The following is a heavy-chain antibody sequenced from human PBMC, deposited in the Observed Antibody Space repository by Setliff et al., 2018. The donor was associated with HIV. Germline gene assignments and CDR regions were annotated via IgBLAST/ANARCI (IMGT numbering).Heavy chain of an antibody. V-gene: IGHV3-74*01. CDR3: ARVESSNSWGNYYYYMDV. D-gene: IGHD6-6*01. CDR1: GFSFHDYA. Sequence: PGGSLRLSCAASGFSFHDYAMHWVRQAPGKGLVWVSRINSDGNTTNYADSVKGRFTISRDNAKNTLHLQMNSLRAEDTAVYYCARVESSNSWGNYYYYMDVWGKGTTVTVSS. CDR2: INSDGNTT. J-gene: IGHJ6*03.